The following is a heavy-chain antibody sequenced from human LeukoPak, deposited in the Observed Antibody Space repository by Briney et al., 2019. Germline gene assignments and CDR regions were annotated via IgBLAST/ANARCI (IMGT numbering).Heavy chain of an antibody. D-gene: IGHD3-22*01. CDR2: IYYSGST. J-gene: IGHJ5*02. V-gene: IGHV4-59*01. Sequence: SETLSLTCTVSGGSISSYYWSWIRQPPGKGLEWIGYIYYSGSTNYNPSLKSRVTISVDTSKNQFSLKLSSVTAADMAVYYCARDYDYYDSSGYLRWFDPRGQGTLVTVSS. CDR3: ARDYDYYDSSGYLRWFDP. CDR1: GGSISSYY.